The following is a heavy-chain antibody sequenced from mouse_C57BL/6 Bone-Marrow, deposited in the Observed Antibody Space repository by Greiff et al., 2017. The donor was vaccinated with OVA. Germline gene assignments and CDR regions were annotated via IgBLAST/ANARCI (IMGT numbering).Heavy chain of an antibody. V-gene: IGHV5-16*01. Sequence: EVHLVESEGGLVQPGSSMKLSCTASGFTFSDYYMAWVRQVPEKGLEWVANINYDGSSTYYLDSLKSRFIISRDNAKNILYLQMSSLKSEDTATYYCAREGYGSSFYWYFDVWGTGTTVTVSS. CDR3: AREGYGSSFYWYFDV. CDR2: INYDGSST. J-gene: IGHJ1*03. CDR1: GFTFSDYY. D-gene: IGHD1-1*01.